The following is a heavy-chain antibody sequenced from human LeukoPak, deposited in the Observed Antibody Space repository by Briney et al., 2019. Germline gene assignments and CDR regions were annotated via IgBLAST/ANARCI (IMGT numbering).Heavy chain of an antibody. CDR2: ISSSSDTI. D-gene: IGHD2-21*01. V-gene: IGHV3-11*01. CDR1: GFTFSDYY. Sequence: EPGGSLRLSCTASGFTFSDYYMSWIRQTPGKGLEWVSYISSSSDTIYYADSVKGRFTISRDNAKNSLYLQMNSLRAEDTAVYYCAREGDGSRYYFDYWGQGILVTVSS. CDR3: AREGDGSRYYFDY. J-gene: IGHJ4*02.